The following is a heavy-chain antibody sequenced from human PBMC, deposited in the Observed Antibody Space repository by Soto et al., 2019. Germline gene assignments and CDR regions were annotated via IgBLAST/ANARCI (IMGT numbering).Heavy chain of an antibody. CDR1: GFTFSSYG. J-gene: IGHJ5*02. D-gene: IGHD1-7*01. Sequence: WGSLLLSCAASGFTFSSYGMHWVRQAPGKGLEWVAVISYDGSNKYYADSVKGRFTISRDNSKNTLYLQMNSLRAEDTAVYYCAKDYGTGTGSSWGQGTMVTVSS. CDR2: ISYDGSNK. V-gene: IGHV3-30*18. CDR3: AKDYGTGTGSS.